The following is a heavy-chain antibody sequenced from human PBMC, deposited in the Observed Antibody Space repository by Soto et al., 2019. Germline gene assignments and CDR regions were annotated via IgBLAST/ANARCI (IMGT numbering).Heavy chain of an antibody. Sequence: SETLSLTCTVSNDSINSYYWGCIRQTPGKGLEWIGYSYFRGGTDYNPSLKGRVTISVDRSRNQFSLKLTSVTAADTAVYYCVRDLSRGWFDPWGQGTLVTAPQ. J-gene: IGHJ5*02. CDR1: NDSINSYY. V-gene: IGHV4-59*01. D-gene: IGHD3-16*01. CDR3: VRDLSRGWFDP. CDR2: SYFRGGT.